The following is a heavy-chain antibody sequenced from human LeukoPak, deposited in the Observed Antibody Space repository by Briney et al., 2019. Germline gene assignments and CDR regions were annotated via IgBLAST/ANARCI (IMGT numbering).Heavy chain of an antibody. Sequence: GGSLRLSCAASGFTFSTYWMSWVRQAPGKGLEWVANIKQDGNDKYYVDSVKGRFTISRDNAKNSLYLQMNSLRAEDTAVYYCARVEASGYDYGAFDYWGQGTLVTVSS. CDR2: IKQDGNDK. J-gene: IGHJ4*02. CDR3: ARVEASGYDYGAFDY. D-gene: IGHD5-12*01. V-gene: IGHV3-7*01. CDR1: GFTFSTYW.